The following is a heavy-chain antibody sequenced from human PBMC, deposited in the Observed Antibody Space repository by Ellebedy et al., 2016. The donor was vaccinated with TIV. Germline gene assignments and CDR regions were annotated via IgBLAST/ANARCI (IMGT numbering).Heavy chain of an antibody. J-gene: IGHJ5*02. CDR3: ARDDRWLVLRS. V-gene: IGHV4-4*07. Sequence: SETLSLXCSVSGASISSYYWSWIRQSADKGLEWIGRVHSSGSTDYNPPLQSRVTMSVDTSKSQFSLKLKSVTAADTAVYYCARDDRWLVLRSWGQGTLATVSS. D-gene: IGHD4-23*01. CDR1: GASISSYY. CDR2: VHSSGST.